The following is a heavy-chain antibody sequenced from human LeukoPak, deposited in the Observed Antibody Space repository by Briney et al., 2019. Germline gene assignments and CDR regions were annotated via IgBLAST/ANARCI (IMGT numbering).Heavy chain of an antibody. CDR1: GFTFDDYA. V-gene: IGHV3-43*02. CDR2: ISGDGGST. CDR3: AKDPLWFGELLFDY. D-gene: IGHD3-10*01. J-gene: IGHJ4*02. Sequence: GGSLRLSCAASGFTFDDYAMHWVRQAPGKGLEWVSLISGDGGSTYYADSVKGRFTISRDNSKNSLYLQMNSLRAEDTALYYCAKDPLWFGELLFDYWGQGTLVTVSS.